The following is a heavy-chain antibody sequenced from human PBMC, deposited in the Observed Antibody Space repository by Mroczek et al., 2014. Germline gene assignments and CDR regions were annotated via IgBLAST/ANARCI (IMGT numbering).Heavy chain of an antibody. D-gene: IGHD6-13*01. Sequence: QVQLQQWGPGLVKPSETLSLTCTVSDGSISSYYWSWIRQPAGKGLEWIGRIYTSGSTNYNPSLKSRVTMSVDTSKNQFSLKLSSVTAADTAVYYCASSSIAAAGSVRSYYGMDVVGQGTTVTVS. CDR1: DGSISSYY. CDR2: IYTSGST. J-gene: IGHJ6*02. CDR3: ASSSIAAAGSVRSYYGMDV. V-gene: IGHV4-4*07.